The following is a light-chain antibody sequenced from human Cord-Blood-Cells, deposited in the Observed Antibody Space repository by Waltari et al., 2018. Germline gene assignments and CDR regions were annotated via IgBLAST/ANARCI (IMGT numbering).Light chain of an antibody. Sequence: DIQMTKSPSSLSASVGDRVTITCRESQSISSYLNWYQQKPGKAPKLLIYAASSLQSGVPSRFSGSGSGTDFTLTISSLQPEDFATYDCQQSYSTPFSFGPGTKVDIK. V-gene: IGKV1-39*01. J-gene: IGKJ3*01. CDR3: QQSYSTPFS. CDR1: QSISSY. CDR2: AAS.